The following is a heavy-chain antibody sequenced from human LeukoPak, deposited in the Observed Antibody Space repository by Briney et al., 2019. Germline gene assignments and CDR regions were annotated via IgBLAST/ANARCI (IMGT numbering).Heavy chain of an antibody. J-gene: IGHJ4*02. V-gene: IGHV3-11*06. Sequence: GASLRLSCAASGFTFNDYYMSWIRQAPGKGLEWVSFISSSGGHTNYADSVKGRFTISRDNAKSSLYLQMNSLRAEDTAVYYCARNPGPGTLDNWGQGTQVTVSS. CDR3: ARNPGPGTLDN. D-gene: IGHD6-13*01. CDR2: ISSSGGHT. CDR1: GFTFNDYY.